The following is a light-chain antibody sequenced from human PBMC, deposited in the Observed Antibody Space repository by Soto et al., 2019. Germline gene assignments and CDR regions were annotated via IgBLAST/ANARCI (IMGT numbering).Light chain of an antibody. V-gene: IGKV1-39*01. J-gene: IGKJ1*01. CDR3: QQSYSSPRT. CDR1: QTISTY. CDR2: AAY. Sequence: DIQMTQSPFSLSASVGDRVTISCRASQTISTYLNWYQQKPGKAPKLLIYAAYSLQSGVPSRFSGRASGTEFTLTISSLQPDDYATYFCQQSYSSPRTFGQGTKVDIK.